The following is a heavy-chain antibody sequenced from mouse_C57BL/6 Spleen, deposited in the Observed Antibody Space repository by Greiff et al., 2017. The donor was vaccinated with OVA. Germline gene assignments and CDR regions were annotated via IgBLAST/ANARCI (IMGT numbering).Heavy chain of an antibody. CDR2: IYPGDGDT. CDR3: ARVYDYDPLYAMDY. CDR1: GYAFSSYW. V-gene: IGHV1-80*01. Sequence: VNLVESGAELVKPGASVKISCKASGYAFSSYWMNWVKQRPGKGLEWIGQIYPGDGDTNYNGKFKGKATLTADKSSSTAYMQLSSLTSEDSAVYFCARVYDYDPLYAMDYWGQGTSVTVSS. D-gene: IGHD2-4*01. J-gene: IGHJ4*01.